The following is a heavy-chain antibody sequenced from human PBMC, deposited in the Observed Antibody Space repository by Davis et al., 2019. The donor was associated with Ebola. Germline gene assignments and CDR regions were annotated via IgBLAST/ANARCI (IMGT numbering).Heavy chain of an antibody. V-gene: IGHV3-30*04. Sequence: GGSLRLSCAASGFTFSSYAMHWVRQAPGKGLEWVAVISYDGSNKYYADSVKGRFTISRDNSKNTLYLQMNSLRAEDTAVYYCAKIQRGVWGQGTTVTVSS. CDR2: ISYDGSNK. CDR1: GFTFSSYA. D-gene: IGHD5-18*01. J-gene: IGHJ6*02. CDR3: AKIQRGV.